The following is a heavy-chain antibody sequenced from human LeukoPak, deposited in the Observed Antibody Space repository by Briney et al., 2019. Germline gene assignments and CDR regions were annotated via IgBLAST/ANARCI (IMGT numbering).Heavy chain of an antibody. CDR3: ARSGIVVVPAAIPYYYYGMDV. Sequence: SETLSLTCTVSGGSISSYYWSWIRQPPGKGLEWIGYIYYSGSTNYNPSLKSRVTISVDTSKNQFSLKLSSVAAADTAVYYCARSGIVVVPAAIPYYYYGMDVWGQGTTVTVSS. V-gene: IGHV4-59*01. CDR1: GGSISSYY. J-gene: IGHJ6*02. CDR2: IYYSGST. D-gene: IGHD2-2*01.